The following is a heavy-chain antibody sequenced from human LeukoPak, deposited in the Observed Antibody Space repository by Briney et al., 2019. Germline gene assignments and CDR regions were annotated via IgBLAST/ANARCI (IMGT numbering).Heavy chain of an antibody. D-gene: IGHD3-3*01. CDR1: GFTFPNYW. CDR2: ISSSSSYI. J-gene: IGHJ4*02. Sequence: GGSLRLSCSASGFTFPNYWMTWVRQAPGKGLEWVSSISSSSSYIYYADSVKGRFTISRDNAKNSLYLQMNSLRAEDTAVYYCASYYNFWSGYYTYYFDYWGQGTLVTVSS. V-gene: IGHV3-21*01. CDR3: ASYYNFWSGYYTYYFDY.